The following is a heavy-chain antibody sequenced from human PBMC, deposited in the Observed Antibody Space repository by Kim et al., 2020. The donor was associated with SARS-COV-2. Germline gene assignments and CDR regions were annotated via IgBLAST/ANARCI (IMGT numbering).Heavy chain of an antibody. CDR3: MGYGAGSYPP. CDR2: TSGTAGSR. J-gene: IGHJ5*02. CDR1: GFTFTSYA. Sequence: GGSLRLSCAASGFTFTSYAMSWVRQAPGKGLEWVAGTSGTAGSRHYADSVKGRFTISRDISKSKLYLQMNSLRAEDTAIYYCMGYGAGSYPPWGRGTLVT. V-gene: IGHV3-23*01. D-gene: IGHD3-10*01.